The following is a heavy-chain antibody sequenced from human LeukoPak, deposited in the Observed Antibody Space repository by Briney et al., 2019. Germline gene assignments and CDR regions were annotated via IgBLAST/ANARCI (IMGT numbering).Heavy chain of an antibody. CDR3: ARHFFDTTGYYDK. CDR1: GGSIDNYY. Sequence: SETLSLTCTVSGGSIDNYYWTWIRQPAGKGLEWIGRIYSSGSTNYNPSLKSRVTMSVDTSKNQVSLKLTFVTAAGTAVYYCARHFFDTTGYYDKWGQGTLVTVSS. J-gene: IGHJ4*02. CDR2: IYSSGST. V-gene: IGHV4-4*07. D-gene: IGHD3-22*01.